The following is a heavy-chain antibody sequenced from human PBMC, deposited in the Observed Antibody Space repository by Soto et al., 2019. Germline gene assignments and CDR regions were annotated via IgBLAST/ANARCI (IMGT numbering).Heavy chain of an antibody. J-gene: IGHJ6*02. Sequence: SETLSLTCAVYGGSFSGYYWSWIRQPPGKGLEWIGEINHSGSTNYNPSLKSRVTISVDTSKNQFSLKLSSVTAADTAVYYCARVRLGSSWKTYYYYYYGMDVWGQGTTVTVYS. CDR1: GGSFSGYY. CDR2: INHSGST. D-gene: IGHD6-13*01. V-gene: IGHV4-34*01. CDR3: ARVRLGSSWKTYYYYYYGMDV.